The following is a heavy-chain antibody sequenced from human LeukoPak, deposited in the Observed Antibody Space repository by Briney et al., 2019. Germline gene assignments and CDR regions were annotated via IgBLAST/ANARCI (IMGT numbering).Heavy chain of an antibody. CDR2: IYYSGST. D-gene: IGHD6-13*01. Sequence: PSQTLSLTCTVSGGSNSSGDYYWSWIRQPPGKGLEWIGYIYYSGSTYYNPSLKSRVTISVDTSKNQFSLRLSSVTAADTAVYYCARGKWVAAGGMLDYWGQGTLVTVSS. CDR3: ARGKWVAAGGMLDY. CDR1: GGSNSSGDYY. V-gene: IGHV4-30-4*08. J-gene: IGHJ4*02.